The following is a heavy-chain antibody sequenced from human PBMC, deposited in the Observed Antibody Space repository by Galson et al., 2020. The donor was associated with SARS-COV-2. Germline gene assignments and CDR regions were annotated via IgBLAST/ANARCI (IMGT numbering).Heavy chain of an antibody. D-gene: IGHD6-13*01. CDR2: IFSNDEK. V-gene: IGHV2-26*01. Sequence: SGPTLVKPTETLTLTCTVSGVLLSNARMGVSWIRQPPGKALERLAHIFSNDEKSYSTSLKSRLTISKDTPKSQVVLTMTNMDPVDTARYYCARSSQSLYSSGWYNWFDPWGQGTLVTVSS. J-gene: IGHJ5*02. CDR1: GVLLSNARMG. CDR3: ARSSQSLYSSGWYNWFDP.